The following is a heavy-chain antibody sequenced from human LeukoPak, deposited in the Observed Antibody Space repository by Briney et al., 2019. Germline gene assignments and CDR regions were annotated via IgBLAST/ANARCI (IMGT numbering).Heavy chain of an antibody. D-gene: IGHD6-13*01. CDR2: INAGNGNT. J-gene: IGHJ4*02. CDR3: ARDRSSTWYGGIDY. V-gene: IGHV1-3*01. CDR1: GYIFTSYS. Sequence: ASVNVSCKASGYIFTSYSIHWVRQAPGQKLEWMGWINAGNGNTEYSQNFQGRVTITRDTSASTSYMELSSLRFEDTAVYYCARDRSSTWYGGIDYWGQGTLVTASS.